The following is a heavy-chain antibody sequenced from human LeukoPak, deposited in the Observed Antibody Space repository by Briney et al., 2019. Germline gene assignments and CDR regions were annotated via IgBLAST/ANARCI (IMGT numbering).Heavy chain of an antibody. CDR3: ARIPAGYCSSTSCYPLGYMDA. D-gene: IGHD2-2*01. Sequence: ASVKVSCKASGYTFTSYGISWVRQAPGQGLEWMGWISAYNGNTNYAQKLQGRVTMTTDTSTSTAYMELRSLRSDDTAVYYCARIPAGYCSSTSCYPLGYMDAWGKGTTVTVSS. J-gene: IGHJ6*03. CDR2: ISAYNGNT. V-gene: IGHV1-18*01. CDR1: GYTFTSYG.